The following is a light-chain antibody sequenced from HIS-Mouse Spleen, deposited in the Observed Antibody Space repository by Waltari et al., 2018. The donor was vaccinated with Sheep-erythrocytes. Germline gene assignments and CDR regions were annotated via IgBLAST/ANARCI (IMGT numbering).Light chain of an antibody. V-gene: IGLV3-10*01. Sequence: SYVLTQPPSVSVSPGQTARITCSGDALPKKYAYWYQQKSGQAPVLVLYEDSKRPSGIPERFSGSSSGTMATLTISGAQVEDEADYYCYSTDSSGNHRVFGGGTKLTVL. J-gene: IGLJ2*01. CDR1: ALPKKY. CDR3: YSTDSSGNHRV. CDR2: EDS.